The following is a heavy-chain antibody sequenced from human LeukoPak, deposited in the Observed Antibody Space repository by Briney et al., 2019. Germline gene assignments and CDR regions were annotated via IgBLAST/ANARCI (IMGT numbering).Heavy chain of an antibody. CDR3: AKRALTYYYDSSGPTDAFDI. Sequence: PGGSLRLSCAASGFTFSSYGMHWVRQAPGKGLEWVAVISYDGSNKYYADSVKGRFTISRDNSKNTLYLQMNSLRAEDTAVYYCAKRALTYYYDSSGPTDAFDIWGQGTMVTVSS. V-gene: IGHV3-30*18. CDR1: GFTFSSYG. J-gene: IGHJ3*02. D-gene: IGHD3-22*01. CDR2: ISYDGSNK.